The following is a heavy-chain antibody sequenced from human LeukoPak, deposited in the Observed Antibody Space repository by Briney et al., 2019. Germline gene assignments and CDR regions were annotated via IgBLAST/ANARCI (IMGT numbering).Heavy chain of an antibody. CDR1: GGSISSSNW. CDR2: IYHSGST. CDR3: AREGTTVTRAFDI. V-gene: IGHV4-4*02. J-gene: IGHJ3*02. Sequence: PSGTLSLTCAVSGGSISSSNWWSWVRQPPGKGLEWIGEIYHSGSTNYNPSLKSRVTISVDTSKNQFPLKLSSVTAADTAVYYCAREGTTVTRAFDIWGQGTMVTVSS. D-gene: IGHD4-17*01.